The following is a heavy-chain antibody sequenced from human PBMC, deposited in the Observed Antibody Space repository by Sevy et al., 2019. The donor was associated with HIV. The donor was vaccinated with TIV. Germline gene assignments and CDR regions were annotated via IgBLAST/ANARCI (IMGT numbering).Heavy chain of an antibody. CDR3: ARDGKVPVPGLYYFDY. CDR1: ELTFSNDN. D-gene: IGHD6-19*01. Sequence: GGSLRLSCAASELTFSNDNRNWVRQAPGKGLEWVSFISSESGYIYYADSVKGRFSISRDNAKNSLYLQMNSLRAEDTAVYYCARDGKVPVPGLYYFDYWGHGTLVTVSS. V-gene: IGHV3-21*01. J-gene: IGHJ4*01. CDR2: ISSESGYI.